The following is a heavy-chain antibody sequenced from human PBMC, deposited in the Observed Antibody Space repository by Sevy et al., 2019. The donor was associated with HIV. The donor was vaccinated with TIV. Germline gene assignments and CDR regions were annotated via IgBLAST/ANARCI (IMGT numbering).Heavy chain of an antibody. CDR1: GFTFSNYA. Sequence: GGSLRLSCAASGFTFSNYAMSWVRQAPGKGLEWVSTFAFGCGKINYADSVKGRFTISRDNSKNTLYLQMNSLRAEDTALYYCAREGCSKPHDYWGQGTLFTASS. CDR3: AREGCSKPHDY. V-gene: IGHV3-23*01. J-gene: IGHJ4*02. CDR2: FAFGCGKI. D-gene: IGHD2-2*01.